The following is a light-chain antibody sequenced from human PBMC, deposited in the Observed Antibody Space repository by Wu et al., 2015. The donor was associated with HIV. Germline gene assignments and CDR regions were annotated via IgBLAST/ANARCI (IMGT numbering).Light chain of an antibody. Sequence: EIVLTQSPGTLSLSPGERATLSCRASQSISSSYLAWFQQKPGQAPRLLIYGASSRATGIPDRFSGSGSGTDFTLTISSMQSEDFAVYYCQHYNNWPPDTFGQGTKVKIK. CDR1: QSISSSY. CDR2: GAS. V-gene: IGKV3-20*01. J-gene: IGKJ1*01. CDR3: QHYNNWPPDT.